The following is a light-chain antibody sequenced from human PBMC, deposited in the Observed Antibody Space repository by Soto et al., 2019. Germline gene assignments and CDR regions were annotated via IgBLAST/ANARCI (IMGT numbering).Light chain of an antibody. CDR1: TGAVTSGYY. CDR2: GTN. CDR3: LLYYGGAVV. V-gene: IGLV7-43*01. Sequence: QTVVTQEPSLTVSPGGTVTLTCASSTGAVTSGYYPNWFQQKPGQAPRGMIYGTNNKHSWTPARFSGSLLGGKTALALSGVQSEDEADYSCLLYYGGAVVFGGGTKLTVL. J-gene: IGLJ2*01.